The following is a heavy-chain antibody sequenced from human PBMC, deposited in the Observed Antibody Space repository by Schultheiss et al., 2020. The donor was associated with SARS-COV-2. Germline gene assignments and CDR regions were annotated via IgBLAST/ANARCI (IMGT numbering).Heavy chain of an antibody. Sequence: GGSLRLSCAASGFTFSSYWMSWVRQAPGKGLEWVANIKQDGSEKYYVDSVKGRFTISRDNSKNTLYLQMNSLRAEDTAVYYCARVGSILPAAINYYYYYYMDVWGKGTTVTVSS. V-gene: IGHV3-7*01. J-gene: IGHJ6*03. D-gene: IGHD2-2*01. CDR2: IKQDGSEK. CDR1: GFTFSSYW. CDR3: ARVGSILPAAINYYYYYYMDV.